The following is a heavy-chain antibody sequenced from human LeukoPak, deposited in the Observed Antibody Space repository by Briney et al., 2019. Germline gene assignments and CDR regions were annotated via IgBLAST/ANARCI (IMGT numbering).Heavy chain of an antibody. CDR2: ISYDGSNK. J-gene: IGHJ4*02. D-gene: IGHD5-18*01. V-gene: IGHV3-30*03. CDR3: ARSGYSYEFDY. CDR1: GFTFSSYG. Sequence: GGSLRLSCAASGFTFSSYGMHWVRQAPGKGLEWVAVISYDGSNKYYADSVKGRFTISRDNSKNTLYLQMNSLRAEDTAVYYCARSGYSYEFDYWGQGTLVTVSS.